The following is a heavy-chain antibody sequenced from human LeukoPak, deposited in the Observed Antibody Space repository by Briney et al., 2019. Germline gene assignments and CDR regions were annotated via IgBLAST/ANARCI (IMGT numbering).Heavy chain of an antibody. J-gene: IGHJ4*02. CDR3: ARVPVGYGDYPLDY. CDR2: ISSSGSTI. D-gene: IGHD4-17*01. CDR1: GFTFSSYE. V-gene: IGHV3-48*03. Sequence: GGSLRLSCAASGFTFSSYEMNWVRQAPGKGLEWVSYISSSGSTIYYADSVKGRFTISRDNVKNSLYLQMNSLRAEDTAVYYCARVPVGYGDYPLDYWGQGTLVTVSS.